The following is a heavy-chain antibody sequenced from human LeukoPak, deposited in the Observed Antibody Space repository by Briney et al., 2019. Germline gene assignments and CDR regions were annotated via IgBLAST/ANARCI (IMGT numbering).Heavy chain of an antibody. Sequence: GGSLRLSCAASKFTVSDYGMNWVRQAPGKGLEWESYISSSSSTIYYGDSVKGRFTISRDNAENSLYLQMNGLRAEDTAVYFCARNGASSGRPYHLDYWGQGTLVTVSS. CDR2: ISSSSSTI. CDR3: ARNGASSGRPYHLDY. J-gene: IGHJ4*02. V-gene: IGHV3-48*01. CDR1: KFTVSDYG. D-gene: IGHD6-19*01.